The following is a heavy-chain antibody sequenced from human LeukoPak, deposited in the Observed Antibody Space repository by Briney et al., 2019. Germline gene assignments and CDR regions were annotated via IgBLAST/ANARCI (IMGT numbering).Heavy chain of an antibody. D-gene: IGHD2-15*01. Sequence: GGSLRLSCAASGFTFSSYSMNWLRQAPGKGLEWVSSISSSSSYIYYADSVKGRFTISRDNAKNSLYLQMNSLRAEDTAVYYCARGVGWYDAFDIWGQGTMVTVSS. CDR2: ISSSSSYI. CDR3: ARGVGWYDAFDI. CDR1: GFTFSSYS. V-gene: IGHV3-21*01. J-gene: IGHJ3*02.